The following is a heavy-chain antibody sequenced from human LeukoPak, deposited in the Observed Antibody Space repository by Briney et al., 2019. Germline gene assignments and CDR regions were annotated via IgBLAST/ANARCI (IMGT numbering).Heavy chain of an antibody. D-gene: IGHD3-9*01. CDR1: GFTFSNYA. CDR2: ITGGGSGI. CDR3: AKWGDYDVLTGYYVSDY. Sequence: GGSLRLSCAASGFTFSNYAMSWVRQAPGKGLEWVSAITGGGSGIYYADSMKSRFTISRDNSKNTQYLQINSLRAQETAVYYCAKWGDYDVLTGYYVSDYWGQGTLVTVSS. V-gene: IGHV3-23*01. J-gene: IGHJ4*02.